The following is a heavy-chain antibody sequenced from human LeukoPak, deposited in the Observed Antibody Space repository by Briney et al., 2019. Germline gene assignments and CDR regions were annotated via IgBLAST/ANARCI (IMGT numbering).Heavy chain of an antibody. CDR3: TTTAIHIWTSIDY. V-gene: IGHV1-24*01. CDR1: GYTLTELY. Sequence: ASVKVSCKVSGYTLTELYMHWVRQAPGKGLEWLGTSDPEGDRTVYAQKFQGRVTMTVDTSIDTGYMELNDLRSEDTALYYCTTTAIHIWTSIDYWGQGTLVTVSS. CDR2: SDPEGDRT. J-gene: IGHJ4*02. D-gene: IGHD3/OR15-3a*01.